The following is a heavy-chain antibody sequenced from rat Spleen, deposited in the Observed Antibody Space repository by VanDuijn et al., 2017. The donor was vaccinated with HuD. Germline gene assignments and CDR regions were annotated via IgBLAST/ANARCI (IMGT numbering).Heavy chain of an antibody. V-gene: IGHV5-25*01. CDR3: ARHFGLYYFDY. Sequence: EVQLVESGGGLVQPGRSMKLSCAASGFKFSNYDMAWVRQAPTKGLEWVASISYDGSSTYYRDSVKGRSTISRDNAKSTLYLQMDSLRSEDTATYYCARHFGLYYFDYWGQGVMVTVSS. CDR2: ISYDGSST. CDR1: GFKFSNYD. J-gene: IGHJ2*01. D-gene: IGHD4-3*01.